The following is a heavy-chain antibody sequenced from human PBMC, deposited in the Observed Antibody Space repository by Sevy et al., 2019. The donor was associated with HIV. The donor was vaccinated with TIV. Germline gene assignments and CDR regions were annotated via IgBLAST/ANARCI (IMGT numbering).Heavy chain of an antibody. D-gene: IGHD2-2*02. V-gene: IGHV3-23*01. Sequence: GGSLRLSCEASGFTFSSNAMSWVRQAPGKGLEWVSGISGGVGDTFYADSVKGRFTISRDNSKNTLFLQINSLRAEDTALYYCVKGARYTIPNDAFDIWGQGTMVTVSS. CDR2: ISGGVGDT. CDR3: VKGARYTIPNDAFDI. J-gene: IGHJ3*02. CDR1: GFTFSSNA.